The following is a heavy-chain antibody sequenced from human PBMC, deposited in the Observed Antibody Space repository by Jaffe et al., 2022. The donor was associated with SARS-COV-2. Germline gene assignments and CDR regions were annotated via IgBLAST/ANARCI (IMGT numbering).Heavy chain of an antibody. Sequence: QLQLQESGPGLVKPSETLSLTCTVSGGSISSSSYYWGWIRQPPGKGLEWIGSIYYSGSTYYNPSLKSRVTISVDTSKNQFSLKLSSVTAADTAVYYCARHVHEYYYGSGSYPFDYWGQGTLVTVSS. D-gene: IGHD3-10*01. CDR3: ARHVHEYYYGSGSYPFDY. J-gene: IGHJ4*02. V-gene: IGHV4-39*01. CDR2: IYYSGST. CDR1: GGSISSSSYY.